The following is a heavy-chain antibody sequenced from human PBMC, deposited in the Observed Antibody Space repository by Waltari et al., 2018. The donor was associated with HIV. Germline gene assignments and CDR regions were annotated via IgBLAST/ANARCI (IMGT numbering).Heavy chain of an antibody. CDR1: GGSFRGYY. CDR3: ASGGYSYGRFDY. D-gene: IGHD5-18*01. J-gene: IGHJ4*02. V-gene: IGHV4-34*01. Sequence: QVQLQQWGAGLLKPSETLSLTCAVYGGSFRGYYWSWIRQPPGKGLEWIGEINHSGSTNYNPSLKSRVTISVDTSKNQFSLKLSSVTAADTAVYYCASGGYSYGRFDYWGQGTLVTVSS. CDR2: INHSGST.